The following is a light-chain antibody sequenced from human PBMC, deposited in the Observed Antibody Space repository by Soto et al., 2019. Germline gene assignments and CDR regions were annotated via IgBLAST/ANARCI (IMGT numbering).Light chain of an antibody. CDR1: QGIDNR. CDR2: AAS. J-gene: IGKJ5*01. CDR3: QKYNSAPFT. Sequence: DIQMTQSPSSLSVSEGDRVTITCQASQGIDNRLAWYQQKPGKAPKLLIYAASTLQAGVVSRFRGSGSGTDFTLTISSLQPEDVATYYCQKYNSAPFTFGQGTRLEIK. V-gene: IGKV1-27*01.